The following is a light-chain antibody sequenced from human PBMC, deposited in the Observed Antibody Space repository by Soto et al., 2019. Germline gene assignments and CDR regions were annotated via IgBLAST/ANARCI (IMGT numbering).Light chain of an antibody. J-gene: IGKJ1*01. CDR1: QSVSSSY. CDR3: QQYGSSPLVT. V-gene: IGKV3-20*01. CDR2: GAS. Sequence: EIVLTQSPGTLSLSPGERATLSCRASQSVSSSYLAWYQQKPGQAPRLLIYGASSRATGIPDRFSGSGSGTDFTLTISRLEPEDFAVYYWQQYGSSPLVTFGQGTKVEIK.